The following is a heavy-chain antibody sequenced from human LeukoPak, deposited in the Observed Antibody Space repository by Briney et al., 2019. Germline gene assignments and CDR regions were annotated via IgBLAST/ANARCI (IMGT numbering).Heavy chain of an antibody. Sequence: GGSLRLSCAASGFTFSSYWMHWVRQAPGKGLVWVSRINSDGSSTSYADSVKGRFTISRDNAKNTLYLQMNSLRAEDTAVYYCARGDDGDYAAAFDIWGQGTMVTVSS. J-gene: IGHJ3*02. V-gene: IGHV3-74*01. CDR2: INSDGSST. CDR1: GFTFSSYW. D-gene: IGHD4-17*01. CDR3: ARGDDGDYAAAFDI.